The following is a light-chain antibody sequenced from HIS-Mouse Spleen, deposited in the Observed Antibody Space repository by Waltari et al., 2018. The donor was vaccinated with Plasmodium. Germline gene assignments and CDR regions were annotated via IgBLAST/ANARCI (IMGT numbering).Light chain of an antibody. J-gene: IGKJ2*01. CDR1: QSVSSSY. Sequence: EILLPQSPGTLSLSPGERATPSCRASQSVSSSYLAWYQQKPGQAPRLLIYGASSRATGIPDRFSGSGSGTDFTLTISRLEPEDFAVYYCQQYGSSPYTFGQGTKLEIK. CDR2: GAS. CDR3: QQYGSSPYT. V-gene: IGKV3-20*01.